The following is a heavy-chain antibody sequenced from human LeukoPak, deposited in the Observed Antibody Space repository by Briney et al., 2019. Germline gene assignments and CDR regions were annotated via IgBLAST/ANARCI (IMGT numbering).Heavy chain of an antibody. D-gene: IGHD6-13*01. CDR3: ATLDTQAAAVIIG. V-gene: IGHV4-4*07. CDR1: GGSISSYY. Sequence: SETLSLTCTVSGGSISSYYWSWIRQPAGKGLERIGRIYTSGSTNYNPSLKSRVTMSVDTSKDQFSLKLSSVTAADTAVYYCATLDTQAAAVIIGWGQGTLVTVSS. J-gene: IGHJ4*02. CDR2: IYTSGST.